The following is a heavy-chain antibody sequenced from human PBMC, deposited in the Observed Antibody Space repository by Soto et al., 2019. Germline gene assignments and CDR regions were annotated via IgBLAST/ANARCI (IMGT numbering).Heavy chain of an antibody. Sequence: GGSLRLSCAASGFTFNSYAMSWVRQAPGKGLEWVSAISGSGGGTDYADSVKGRFTVSRDTSKNTLYLQMNSLRVEDTAVYYCAKNGPTSSKKPYYFDYWGQGTLVTVSS. D-gene: IGHD3-16*01. CDR2: ISGSGGGT. CDR1: GFTFNSYA. V-gene: IGHV3-23*01. J-gene: IGHJ4*02. CDR3: AKNGPTSSKKPYYFDY.